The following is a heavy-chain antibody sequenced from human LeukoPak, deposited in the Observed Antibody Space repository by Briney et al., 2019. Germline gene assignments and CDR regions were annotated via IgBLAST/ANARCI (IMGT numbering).Heavy chain of an antibody. Sequence: GGSLRLSCAASGFPFSSYTMSWVRQAPGKGLEWVSSISSSSSYIYYADSVKGRFTISRDNAQNSLYLQMNSLRAEDTAVYYCAVITGTTWRYYWGQGTLVTVSS. CDR1: GFPFSSYT. J-gene: IGHJ4*02. CDR3: AVITGTTWRYY. CDR2: ISSSSSYI. D-gene: IGHD1-20*01. V-gene: IGHV3-21*01.